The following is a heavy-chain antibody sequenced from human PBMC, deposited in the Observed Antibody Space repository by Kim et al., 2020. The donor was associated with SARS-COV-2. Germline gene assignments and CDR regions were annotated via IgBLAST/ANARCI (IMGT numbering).Heavy chain of an antibody. V-gene: IGHV3-30*18. J-gene: IGHJ4*02. CDR2: ISYDGSNK. CDR3: AKSGSGSYPSLYDY. CDR1: GFTFSSYG. D-gene: IGHD1-26*01. Sequence: GGSLRLSCAASGFTFSSYGMHWVRQAPGKGLEWVAVISYDGSNKYYADSVKGRFTISRDNSKNTLYLQMNSLRAEDTAVYYCAKSGSGSYPSLYDYWGQGTRVTVSS.